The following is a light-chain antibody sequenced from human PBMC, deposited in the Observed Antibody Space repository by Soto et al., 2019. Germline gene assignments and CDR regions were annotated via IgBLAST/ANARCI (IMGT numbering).Light chain of an antibody. CDR3: LQYDGWPLT. CDR1: QSVSSN. Sequence: EIVMTQSPATLSVSPGERATLSCRASQSVSSNLAWYQQKPGQAPRLLIYGASSRATGIPARFSGSGSGTDFTLTIDSLQSEDFVVYYCLQYDGWPLTFGQGTKVDIK. J-gene: IGKJ1*01. CDR2: GAS. V-gene: IGKV3D-15*01.